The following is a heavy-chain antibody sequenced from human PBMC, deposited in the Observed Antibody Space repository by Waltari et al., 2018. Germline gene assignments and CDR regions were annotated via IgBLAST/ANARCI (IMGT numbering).Heavy chain of an antibody. CDR3: ARGFGGTIFGVARYYYYYMDV. D-gene: IGHD3-3*01. Sequence: QVQLQQWGAGLLKPSETLSLTCAVYGGSFSGYYWSWIRQPPGKGLEWIGDINHSGSTNYNPSLKSRVTISVDTSKNQFSLKLSSVTAADTAVYYCARGFGGTIFGVARYYYYYMDVWGKGTTVTISS. J-gene: IGHJ6*03. CDR2: INHSGST. CDR1: GGSFSGYY. V-gene: IGHV4-34*01.